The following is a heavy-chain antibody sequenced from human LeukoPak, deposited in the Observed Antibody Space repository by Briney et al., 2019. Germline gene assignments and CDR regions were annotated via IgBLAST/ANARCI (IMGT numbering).Heavy chain of an antibody. CDR2: ISWNSGSI. J-gene: IGHJ4*02. CDR3: AKDIRGSYRGGFDY. Sequence: GGSLRLSCAASGFTFSSYAMSWVRQAPGKGLEWVSGISWNSGSIGYADSVKGRFTISRDNAKNSLYLQMNSLRAEDTALYYCAKDIRGSYRGGFDYWGQGTLVTVSS. V-gene: IGHV3-9*01. D-gene: IGHD1-26*01. CDR1: GFTFSSYA.